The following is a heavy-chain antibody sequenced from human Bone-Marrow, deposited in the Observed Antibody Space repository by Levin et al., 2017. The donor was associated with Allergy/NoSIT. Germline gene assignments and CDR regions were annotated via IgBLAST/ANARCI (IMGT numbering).Heavy chain of an antibody. CDR2: IYYSGST. CDR1: GGSISSYY. D-gene: IGHD3-10*01. J-gene: IGHJ6*03. CDR3: ARIVPAYITMVRGVNLGPYYDYMDV. V-gene: IGHV4-59*01. Sequence: SETLSLTCTVSGGSISSYYWSWIRQPPGKGLEWIGYIYYSGSTNYNPSLKSRVTISVDTSKNQFSLKLSSVTAADTAVYYCARIVPAYITMVRGVNLGPYYDYMDVWGKGTTVTVSS.